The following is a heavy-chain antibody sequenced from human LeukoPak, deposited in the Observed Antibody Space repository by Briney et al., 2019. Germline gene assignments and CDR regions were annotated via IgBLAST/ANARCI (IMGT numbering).Heavy chain of an antibody. CDR3: VRLGPGDSYYYYMDV. V-gene: IGHV4-39*01. Sequence: SETLSLTCTVSDGSISSSNYYWGWIRQPPSKGLEWIGSMYYSGSIFYNPSLKSRVSISVETSKNQLSLKMTSVTVTDTAVYYCVRLGPGDSYYYYMDVWGKGTTVTVSS. D-gene: IGHD4-17*01. CDR1: DGSISSSNYY. CDR2: MYYSGSI. J-gene: IGHJ6*03.